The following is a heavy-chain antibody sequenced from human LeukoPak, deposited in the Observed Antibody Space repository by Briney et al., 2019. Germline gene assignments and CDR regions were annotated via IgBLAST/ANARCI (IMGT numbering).Heavy chain of an antibody. J-gene: IGHJ4*02. Sequence: GGSLRLSCTASGFTFSSSHWLTWVRQAPGKGLGWVSSISTSGSYLYYADSVKGRFTISRDNAKSSLYLQMNSLRAEDTAVYYCARDGGAYDSSGYYVYFDYWGQGTLVTVSS. CDR1: GFTFSSSHW. CDR3: ARDGGAYDSSGYYVYFDY. V-gene: IGHV3-21*01. D-gene: IGHD3-22*01. CDR2: ISTSGSYL.